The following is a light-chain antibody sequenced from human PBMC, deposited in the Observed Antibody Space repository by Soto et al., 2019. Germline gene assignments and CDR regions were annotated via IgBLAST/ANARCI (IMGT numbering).Light chain of an antibody. CDR2: DAS. Sequence: EDGVPQSPGTRSLSPGERATLSCRASQSVSSAYLAWYQQKAGQAPRLIISDASSRAPDIPDRFSGSGSGKAFTLTLSRLEPEDFAVYYCQQYGSSIQTFGQGTKVDIK. V-gene: IGKV3-20*01. CDR1: QSVSSAY. J-gene: IGKJ1*01. CDR3: QQYGSSIQT.